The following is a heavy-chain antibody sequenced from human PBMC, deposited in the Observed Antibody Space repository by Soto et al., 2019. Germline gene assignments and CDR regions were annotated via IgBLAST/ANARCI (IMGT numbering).Heavy chain of an antibody. CDR2: IFHDGTA. CDR1: GVSVTIGNW. Sequence: PSDTLSLTCAVSGVSVTIGNWWTWVRKSPQRGLEYIGEIFHDGTANYYPSFERRVAMSVDTSRNQFSLKLTSVTAADTAVYFCARLVYDTRLNYMYFDFWGPGTLVAVCS. CDR3: ARLVYDTRLNYMYFDF. V-gene: IGHV4-4*02. D-gene: IGHD3-10*01. J-gene: IGHJ4*02.